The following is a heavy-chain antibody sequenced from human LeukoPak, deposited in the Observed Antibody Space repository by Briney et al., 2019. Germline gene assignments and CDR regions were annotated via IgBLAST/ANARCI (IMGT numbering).Heavy chain of an antibody. CDR2: IWYDGSNK. CDR3: AREAGIAATNYYFDY. J-gene: IGHJ4*02. Sequence: GGSLRLSCAASGFTFSSYGMHWVRQAPGKGLEWVAVIWYDGSNKCYADSVKGRFTISRDNSKNTLYLQMNSLRAEDTAVYYCAREAGIAATNYYFDYWGQGTLVTVSS. CDR1: GFTFSSYG. D-gene: IGHD6-13*01. V-gene: IGHV3-33*01.